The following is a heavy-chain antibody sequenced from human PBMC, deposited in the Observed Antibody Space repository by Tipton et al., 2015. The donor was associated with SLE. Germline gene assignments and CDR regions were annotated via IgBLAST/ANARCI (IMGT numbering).Heavy chain of an antibody. CDR1: GFTFSDYY. CDR3: AREGYYYDGSADY. CDR2: ISSSGTII. Sequence: SLRLSCAASGFTFSDYYMSWIRQAPGKGLEWISYISSSGTIIYYADSVKGRFTISKDNTKNSLYLQMNSLRAEDTAVYYCAREGYYYDGSADYWGQGTLVTVSS. V-gene: IGHV3-11*01. D-gene: IGHD3-22*01. J-gene: IGHJ4*02.